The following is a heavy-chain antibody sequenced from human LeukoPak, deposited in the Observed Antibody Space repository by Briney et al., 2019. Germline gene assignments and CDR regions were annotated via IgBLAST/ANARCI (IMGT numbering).Heavy chain of an antibody. CDR1: GGSISSSSYY. J-gene: IGHJ5*02. Sequence: SETLSLTCTVSGGSISSSSYYWGWIRQPPGKGLEWIVSIYYSGSTYYNPSLKSRVTISVDTSKNQFSLKLSSVTAADTAVYYCARNTIFGVVIIARFNWFDPWGQGTLVTVSS. V-gene: IGHV4-39*07. CDR2: IYYSGST. CDR3: ARNTIFGVVIIARFNWFDP. D-gene: IGHD3-3*01.